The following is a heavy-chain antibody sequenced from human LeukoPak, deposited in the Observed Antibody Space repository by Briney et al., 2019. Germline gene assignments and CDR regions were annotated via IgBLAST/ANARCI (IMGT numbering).Heavy chain of an antibody. CDR3: ARTSGDPTPYYYYGMDV. D-gene: IGHD2-21*01. V-gene: IGHV5-51*01. CDR2: IYPGDSDT. Sequence: GESLKISCKGSGYSFTSYWIGWVRQMPGKGLEWMGIIYPGDSDTRYSPSFQGQVTISADKSISTAYLQWSSLKASDTAMYYSARTSGDPTPYYYYGMDVWGQGTTVTVSS. CDR1: GYSFTSYW. J-gene: IGHJ6*02.